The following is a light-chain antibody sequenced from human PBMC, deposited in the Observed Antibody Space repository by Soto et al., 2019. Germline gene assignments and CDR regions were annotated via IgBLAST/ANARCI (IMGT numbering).Light chain of an antibody. J-gene: IGKJ2*01. CDR2: GAS. Sequence: EIVLTQSPGTLSLSPGERATLSCRASQSVSSSYLAWYQQKPGQAPRLLIYGASSRATGIPDRFSGRGSGTDFSLTISRLEPEDFAVYYCQQYGSSPDTFGQRTKLKIK. V-gene: IGKV3-20*01. CDR3: QQYGSSPDT. CDR1: QSVSSSY.